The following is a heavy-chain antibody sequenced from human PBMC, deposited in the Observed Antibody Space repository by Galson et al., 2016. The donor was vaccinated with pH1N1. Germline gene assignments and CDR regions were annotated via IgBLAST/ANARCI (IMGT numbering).Heavy chain of an antibody. V-gene: IGHV3-7*03. Sequence: SLRLSCAASGFIFSDYSMTWVRQAPGAGLEWVANIKHDASEKYYVDSVKGRFTISRDNAKNSLYLQMNSLRAEDTAVYYCARRYFDYWGQGTLVTVSS. CDR2: IKHDASEK. J-gene: IGHJ4*02. CDR3: ARRYFDY. CDR1: GFIFSDYS.